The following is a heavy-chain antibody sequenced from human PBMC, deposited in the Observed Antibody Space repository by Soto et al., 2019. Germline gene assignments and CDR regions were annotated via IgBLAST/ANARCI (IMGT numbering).Heavy chain of an antibody. V-gene: IGHV1-24*01. D-gene: IGHD4-17*01. Sequence: SVEVSCKDAGYTLTELSVHWVRQAPGKGLEWMGGFDPEDGETIYAQKFQGRVTMTEDTSTDTAYMELGSLRSEDTAVYYCATSDHGGSCDYWGQRTPGTV. J-gene: IGHJ4*01. CDR1: GYTLTELS. CDR3: ATSDHGGSCDY. CDR2: FDPEDGET.